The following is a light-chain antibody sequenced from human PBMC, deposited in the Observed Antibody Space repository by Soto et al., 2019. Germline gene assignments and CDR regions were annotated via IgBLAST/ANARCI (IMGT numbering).Light chain of an antibody. V-gene: IGLV8-61*01. CDR2: SAY. Sequence: QAVVTQAPSFSVSPGGTVTLTCGLSSGSVSASYGPSWYQQTPGQAPRMLIYSAYTRSSGVPDRFSGSILGNKAALTITGAHADEESYYYCVLYLGRGIWVFGGGTKLTVL. J-gene: IGLJ3*02. CDR3: VLYLGRGIWV. CDR1: SGSVSASYG.